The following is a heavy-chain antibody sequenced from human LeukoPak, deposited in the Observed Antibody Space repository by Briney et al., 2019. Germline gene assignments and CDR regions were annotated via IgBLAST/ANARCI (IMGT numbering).Heavy chain of an antibody. V-gene: IGHV1-2*04. CDR2: INPNSGGT. D-gene: IGHD3/OR15-3a*01. Sequence: GASVKVSCKASGYTFTGYAMNWVRQAPGQGLEWVGWINPNSGGTNYAQKFQGWVTMTRDTSISTAYMELSRLRSDDTAVYYCARELTVGLYGMDVWGQGTTVIVSS. CDR1: GYTFTGYA. J-gene: IGHJ6*02. CDR3: ARELTVGLYGMDV.